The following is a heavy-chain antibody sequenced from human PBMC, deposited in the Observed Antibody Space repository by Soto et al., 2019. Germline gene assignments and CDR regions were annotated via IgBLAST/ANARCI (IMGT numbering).Heavy chain of an antibody. V-gene: IGHV4-59*08. CDR2: VHDSGGS. J-gene: IGHJ6*02. Sequence: QVPLQESGPGLVKPSETLSLSCAVSGGSICNYYWSWFRPTPGKGLEWIGYVHDSGGSNYNPSLKSRLAISLDTSKRQFSLKLTSVTATDTAVYYCARKGFGALHGLVEVWGQWTTVTVS. CDR1: GGSICNYY. CDR3: ARKGFGALHGLVEV. D-gene: IGHD3-10*01.